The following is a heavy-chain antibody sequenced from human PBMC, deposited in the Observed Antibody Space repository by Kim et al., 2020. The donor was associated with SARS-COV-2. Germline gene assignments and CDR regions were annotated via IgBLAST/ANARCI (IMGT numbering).Heavy chain of an antibody. Sequence: DSVKGRLTISRDNAKNSLYLQMNSLRAEDTAVYYCASSYYGSGSYWYFDLWGRGTLVTVSS. D-gene: IGHD3-10*01. J-gene: IGHJ2*01. V-gene: IGHV3-48*03. CDR3: ASSYYGSGSYWYFDL.